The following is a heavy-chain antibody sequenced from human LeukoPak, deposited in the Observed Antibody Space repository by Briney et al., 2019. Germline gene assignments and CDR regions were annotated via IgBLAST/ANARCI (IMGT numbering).Heavy chain of an antibody. CDR3: AGDSLSPPQGDS. CDR2: IRQDGSER. CDR1: GFSFNSYW. J-gene: IGHJ4*02. D-gene: IGHD2/OR15-2a*01. V-gene: IGHV3-7*01. Sequence: GGSLRLSCAASGFSFNSYWMSWVRQAPGTGLEWVANIRQDGSERYYADSLKGRFTISRDNAKNSLYLQMNSLRAEDTAMYYCAGDSLSPPQGDSWGQGTLVTVSS.